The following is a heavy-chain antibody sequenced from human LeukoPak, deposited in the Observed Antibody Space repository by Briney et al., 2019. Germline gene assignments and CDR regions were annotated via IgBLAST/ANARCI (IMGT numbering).Heavy chain of an antibody. CDR2: IYYSGST. CDR1: GGSISSSSYY. Sequence: SETLSLTCTVSGGSISSSSYYWDWIRQPPGKGLEWIGSIYYSGSTNYNPSLKSRVTMSVDTSKNQFSLKLSSVTAADTAVYYCARGYYYGSGSLTDWGQGTLVTVSS. V-gene: IGHV4-39*07. J-gene: IGHJ4*02. D-gene: IGHD3-10*01. CDR3: ARGYYYGSGSLTD.